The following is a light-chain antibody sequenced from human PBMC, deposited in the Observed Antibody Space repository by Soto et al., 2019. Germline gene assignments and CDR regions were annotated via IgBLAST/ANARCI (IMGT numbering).Light chain of an antibody. CDR3: QQSYDIPIT. CDR1: QSISSR. CDR2: AAS. Sequence: DIQMTQSPSSLSASVGDRVTITCRASQSISSRLAWYQQKPGQAPKLLIYAASTLQSGVPSRFSGSGSGTDFTLIISSLQPEDLATFYCQQSYDIPITFGQGTRLEIK. V-gene: IGKV1-39*01. J-gene: IGKJ5*01.